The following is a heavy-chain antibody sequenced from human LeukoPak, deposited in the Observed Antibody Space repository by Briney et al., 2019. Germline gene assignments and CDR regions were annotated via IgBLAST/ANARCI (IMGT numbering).Heavy chain of an antibody. V-gene: IGHV1-2*02. J-gene: IGHJ3*02. CDR1: GYTFTGYY. CDR2: INPNSGGT. Sequence: GASVKVSCKASGYTFTGYYMHWVRQAPGQGLEWMGWINPNSGGTNYAQKFQGRVTMTEDTSTDTAYMELSSLRSEDTAVYYCAIKGQKRESAFDIWGQGTMVTVSS. CDR3: AIKGQKRESAFDI. D-gene: IGHD6-25*01.